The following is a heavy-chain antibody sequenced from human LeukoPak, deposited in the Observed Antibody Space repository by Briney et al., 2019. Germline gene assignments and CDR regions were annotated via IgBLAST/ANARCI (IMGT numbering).Heavy chain of an antibody. CDR2: IYYSGST. D-gene: IGHD3-22*01. V-gene: IGHV4-59*08. J-gene: IGHJ4*02. CDR1: GGSMSPYH. CDR3: ARHSTYYYDSSGPRYYFDY. Sequence: PSETLSLTCTVSGGSMSPYHWGWIRQPPGKGLEWTGYIYYSGSTNYNPSLKSRVTISVDTSKNQFSLKLSSVSAADTAIYYCARHSTYYYDSSGPRYYFDYWGQGTLVTVSS.